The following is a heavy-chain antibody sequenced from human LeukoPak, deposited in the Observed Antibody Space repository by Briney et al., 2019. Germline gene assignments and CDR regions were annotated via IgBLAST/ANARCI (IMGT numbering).Heavy chain of an antibody. CDR2: IYTSGST. CDR3: ARASITYYYDSSALE. D-gene: IGHD3-22*01. Sequence: SETLSLTCTVSGGSISSGSYYWSWIRQPAGKGLEWIGRIYTSGSTNYNPSLKSRVTISVDTSKNQFSLKLSSVTAADTAVYYCARASITYYYDSSALEWGQRTLVTVSS. J-gene: IGHJ4*02. V-gene: IGHV4-61*02. CDR1: GGSISSGSYY.